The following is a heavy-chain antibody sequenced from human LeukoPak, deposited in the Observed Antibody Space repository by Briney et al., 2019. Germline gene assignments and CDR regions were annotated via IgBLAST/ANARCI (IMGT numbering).Heavy chain of an antibody. J-gene: IGHJ4*02. CDR1: GYSFFSNYW. CDR2: IYPGDSDT. V-gene: IGHV5-51*01. Sequence: GESLTISCKAYGYSFFSNYWIAWVRQMPGKGLEWMGIIYPGDSDTRYSPSFQGQVTISADKSITTAYLQWSSLKASDTAMYYCARSGQPLLYADYFDYWGQGTLVTVSS. D-gene: IGHD2-2*02. CDR3: ARSGQPLLYADYFDY.